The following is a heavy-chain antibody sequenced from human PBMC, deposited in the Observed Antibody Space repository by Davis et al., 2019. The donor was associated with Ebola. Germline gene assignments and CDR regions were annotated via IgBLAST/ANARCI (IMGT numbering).Heavy chain of an antibody. D-gene: IGHD4-17*01. V-gene: IGHV1-69-2*01. CDR3: ATHLYYRDYRRFDY. J-gene: IGHJ4*02. Sequence: FQDRVTITADKSTDTVYMELSSLRYEDTAMYYCATHLYYRDYRRFDYWGQGTLVTVSS.